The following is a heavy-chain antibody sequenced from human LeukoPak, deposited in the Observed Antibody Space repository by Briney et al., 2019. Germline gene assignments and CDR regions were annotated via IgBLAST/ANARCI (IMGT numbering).Heavy chain of an antibody. Sequence: GGSLRLSCTASGFTFGDYATSWVRQAPGKGLEWVGFIRSKAYGGTTEYAASVKGRFTISRDDSKSIAYLQMNSLKTEDTAVYYCTRDMSFLNYDFWSGYYSGPKGRKMGHDYWGQGTLVTVSS. D-gene: IGHD3-3*01. CDR2: IRSKAYGGTT. J-gene: IGHJ4*02. V-gene: IGHV3-49*04. CDR3: TRDMSFLNYDFWSGYYSGPKGRKMGHDY. CDR1: GFTFGDYA.